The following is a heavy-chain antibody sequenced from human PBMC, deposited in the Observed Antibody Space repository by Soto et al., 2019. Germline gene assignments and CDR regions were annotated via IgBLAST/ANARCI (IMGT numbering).Heavy chain of an antibody. CDR1: GYSISSGYY. Sequence: PSETLSLSCAVSGYSISSGYYWGWIRQPPGKGLEWIGTVYHSGSTFYNPSLKSPVTISVDTSKNQFSLRLTSVTAADTALYYCARIELSGWTPNVIDSGGQGTLVT. CDR2: VYHSGST. V-gene: IGHV4-38-2*01. CDR3: ARIELSGWTPNVIDS. D-gene: IGHD6-19*01. J-gene: IGHJ4*02.